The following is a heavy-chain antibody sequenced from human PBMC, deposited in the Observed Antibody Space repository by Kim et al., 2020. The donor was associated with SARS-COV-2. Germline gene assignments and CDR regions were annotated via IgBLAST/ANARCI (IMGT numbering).Heavy chain of an antibody. J-gene: IGHJ4*02. D-gene: IGHD6-13*01. Sequence: GSLRLSCAASGFTFSNYGMHWVRQAPGKGLEWVAVIASDGDDKKYADSVKGRFTSTRDNSKNTLYLQMNSLRAEDSAVYYCAKDRHIAAAGYYFDYWGQGTLVTVSS. CDR1: GFTFSNYG. CDR2: IASDGDDK. V-gene: IGHV3-30*18. CDR3: AKDRHIAAAGYYFDY.